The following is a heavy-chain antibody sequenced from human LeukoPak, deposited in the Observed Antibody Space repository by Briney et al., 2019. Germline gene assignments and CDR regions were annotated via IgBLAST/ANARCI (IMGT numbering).Heavy chain of an antibody. J-gene: IGHJ6*02. D-gene: IGHD4-17*01. CDR1: GFTFSSYS. V-gene: IGHV3-48*01. CDR3: ASATMTTVTTFYYYGMDV. CDR2: ISSSSSTI. Sequence: GSLRLSCAASGFTFSSYSMNWVRQAPGKGLEWVSYISSSSSTIYYADSVKGRFTISRDNAKNSLYLQMNSLRAEDTAVYYCASATMTTVTTFYYYGMDVWGQGTTVTVSS.